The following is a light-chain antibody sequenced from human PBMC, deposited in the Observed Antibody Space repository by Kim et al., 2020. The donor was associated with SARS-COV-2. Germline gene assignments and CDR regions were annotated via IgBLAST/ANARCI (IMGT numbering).Light chain of an antibody. CDR1: SSDVGAYDY. V-gene: IGLV2-11*01. CDR3: CSYAGSHNAV. CDR2: AVN. Sequence: GQSVTIFCTCTSSDVGAYDYVSWYQQYPGKVPKLMIYAVNKRPSGVPDRFSGSKSGNTASLTIAGLQADDEADYYCCSYAGSHNAVFGGGTQLTVL. J-gene: IGLJ2*01.